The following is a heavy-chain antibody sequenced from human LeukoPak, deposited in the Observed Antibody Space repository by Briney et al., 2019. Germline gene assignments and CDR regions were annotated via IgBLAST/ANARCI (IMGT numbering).Heavy chain of an antibody. J-gene: IGHJ4*02. Sequence: GGSLRLSCAASGFTFSSYAMHWVRQAPGKGLEWVAVISYDGSNKYYADSVKGRFTISRDNSKNTLYLQMNSLKTEDTAVYYCTPHWITMVRGVTDYWGQGTLVTVSS. V-gene: IGHV3-30*04. D-gene: IGHD3-10*01. CDR1: GFTFSSYA. CDR3: TPHWITMVRGVTDY. CDR2: ISYDGSNK.